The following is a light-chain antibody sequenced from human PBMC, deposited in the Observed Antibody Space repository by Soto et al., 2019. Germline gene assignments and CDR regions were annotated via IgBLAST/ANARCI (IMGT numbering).Light chain of an antibody. V-gene: IGLV4-69*01. Sequence: QHVLTQSPSASASLGASVKLTCTLSSWHSNYAIAWHQQQSEKGPRYLMKLNSDGSHSKGDGIPDRFSGSSSGAERYLTISSLQSEDEADYYCQTWGSGIVVFGGGTKVTVL. CDR2: LNSDGSH. CDR1: SWHSNYA. CDR3: QTWGSGIVV. J-gene: IGLJ2*01.